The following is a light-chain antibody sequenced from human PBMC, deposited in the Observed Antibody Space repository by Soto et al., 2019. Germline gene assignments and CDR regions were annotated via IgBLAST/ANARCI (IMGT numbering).Light chain of an antibody. Sequence: DIQMTQSPSTLSSSVRERFTITFRASQSISSWLAWYQQKPGKAPKLLIYAASTLQSGVPSRFSGSGSGTDFTLTISCLQSEDFATYYCQQYYSYWTFGQGTKVDIK. CDR3: QQYYSYWT. CDR2: AAS. CDR1: QSISSW. V-gene: IGKV1-5*01. J-gene: IGKJ1*01.